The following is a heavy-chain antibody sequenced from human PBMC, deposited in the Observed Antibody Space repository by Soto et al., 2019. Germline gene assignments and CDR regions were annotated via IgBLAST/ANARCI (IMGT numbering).Heavy chain of an antibody. CDR2: ISGSGGST. V-gene: IGHV3-23*01. D-gene: IGHD3-3*01. Sequence: PGGSLRLSCAASGFTFSSYAMIWVRQAPGKGLEWVSAISGSGGSTYYADSVKGRFTISRDNSKNTLYLQMNSLRAEDTAVYYCAKDAIGRGGYYISHKFHYYYGMEVWGQGTTVTVSS. J-gene: IGHJ6*02. CDR3: AKDAIGRGGYYISHKFHYYYGMEV. CDR1: GFTFSSYA.